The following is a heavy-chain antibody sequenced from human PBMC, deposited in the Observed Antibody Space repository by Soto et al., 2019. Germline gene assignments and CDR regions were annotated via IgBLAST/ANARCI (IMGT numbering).Heavy chain of an antibody. J-gene: IGHJ4*02. CDR2: FYINGNT. D-gene: IGHD3-10*01. V-gene: IGHV4-4*07. Sequence: SDTLSLTCTVSGGSVSDYFWNWIRQPAGKGLEWIGRFYINGNTNYNPSLKSRVTLSVDTSQNQFSLKLTSVTAADTAVYYCAREFYSGSGTYYAPFDSWGQGTLVTVS. CDR3: AREFYSGSGTYYAPFDS. CDR1: GGSVSDYF.